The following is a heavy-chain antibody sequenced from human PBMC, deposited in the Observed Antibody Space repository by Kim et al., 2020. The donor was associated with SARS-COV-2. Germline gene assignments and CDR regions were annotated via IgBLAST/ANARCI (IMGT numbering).Heavy chain of an antibody. CDR1: GLTFIPHG. V-gene: IGHV3-30*18. J-gene: IGHJ6*03. D-gene: IGHD3-10*01. Sequence: GGSLRLSCAASGLTFIPHGMHWVRQAPGKGLERVSFISDDGREEYYADSVKGRLIISRDNSKNMLYLQMNSLRAEDTAVYYCAKGGAGSDYYYMGVWGKGSALTLSS. CDR2: ISDDGREE. CDR3: AKGGAGSDYYYMGV.